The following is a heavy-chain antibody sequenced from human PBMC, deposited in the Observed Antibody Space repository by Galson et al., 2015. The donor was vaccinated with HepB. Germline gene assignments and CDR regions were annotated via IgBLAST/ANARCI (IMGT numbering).Heavy chain of an antibody. CDR2: IQQAGSEK. CDR3: ARDRRHFNFWSGYYQRGFDY. Sequence: SLRLSCAASGLTFGSYWMTWVRQAPGKGLEWVANIQQAGSEKYHAGSLKGRLTISRDNAKNSLYLQMNSLRADDTAVYYCARDRRHFNFWSGYYQRGFDYWGQGTLSPSPQ. CDR1: GLTFGSYW. V-gene: IGHV3-7*01. J-gene: IGHJ4*02. D-gene: IGHD3-3*01.